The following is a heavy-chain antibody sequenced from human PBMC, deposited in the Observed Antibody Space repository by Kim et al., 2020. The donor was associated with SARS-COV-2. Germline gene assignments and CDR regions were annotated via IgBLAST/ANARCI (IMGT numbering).Heavy chain of an antibody. CDR1: GFTFSSYW. Sequence: GGSLRLSCAASGFTFSSYWMSWVRQAPGKGLEWVANIKQDGSEKYYVDSVKGRFTISRDNAKNSLYLQMNSLRAEDTAVYYCARVSDRTSSGWAFDYWGQGTLVTVSS. CDR3: ARVSDRTSSGWAFDY. J-gene: IGHJ4*02. D-gene: IGHD6-19*01. CDR2: IKQDGSEK. V-gene: IGHV3-7*01.